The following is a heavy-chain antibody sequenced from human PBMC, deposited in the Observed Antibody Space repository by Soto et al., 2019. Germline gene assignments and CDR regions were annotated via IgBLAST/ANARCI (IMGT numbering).Heavy chain of an antibody. CDR3: AHPRGYGVFDAVDI. D-gene: IGHD4-17*01. V-gene: IGHV3-23*01. CDR1: GFIFTTYA. J-gene: IGHJ3*02. Sequence: GGSLRLSCATSGFIFTTYAMNWVRQAPGKGLEWVSAISSSGDTTFYAESVRGRFTVSRDNSFNTLYLQMRSLRPEDTAVYYCAHPRGYGVFDAVDIWGQGTMVTVS. CDR2: ISSSGDTT.